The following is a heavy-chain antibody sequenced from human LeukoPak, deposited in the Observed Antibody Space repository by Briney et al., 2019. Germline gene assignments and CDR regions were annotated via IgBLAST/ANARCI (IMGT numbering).Heavy chain of an antibody. CDR1: GGSISSGKW. CDR3: ARDAAAGYSLAC. D-gene: IGHD6-13*01. V-gene: IGHV4/OR15-8*01. Sequence: SETLSLTCGVSGGSISSGKWWSWVHQPPGKGLEWIGEISHSGSPNYNPSLKSRLTISVDLPKNQFSLDLRSVTAADTAVYYCARDAAAGYSLACWGQGTLVTVSS. CDR2: ISHSGSP. J-gene: IGHJ4*02.